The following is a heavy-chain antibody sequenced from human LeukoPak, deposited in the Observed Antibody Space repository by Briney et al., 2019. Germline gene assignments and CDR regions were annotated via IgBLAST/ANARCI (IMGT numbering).Heavy chain of an antibody. J-gene: IGHJ3*02. V-gene: IGHV3-23*01. CDR2: ISGSGGST. CDR1: GFTFSSYA. CDR3: ARLRGYHYADAFDI. Sequence: GGSLRLSCAASGFTFSSYAMSWVRQAPGKGLEWVSAISGSGGSTYYADSVKGRFTISRDNSKNTLHLQMNNLRAEDTAVYYCARLRGYHYADAFDIWGQGTVVTVS. D-gene: IGHD3-22*01.